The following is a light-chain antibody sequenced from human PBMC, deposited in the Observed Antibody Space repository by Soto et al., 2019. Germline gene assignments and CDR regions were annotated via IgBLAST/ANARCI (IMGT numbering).Light chain of an antibody. J-gene: IGKJ2*01. CDR2: SAS. CDR3: QQYGSSPLTYT. Sequence: EIVLTQSPGTLSLSPGERATLSCRASQSVSSNYLAWYQQKPGQAPRLLIYSASSRATGIPDRFSGSGYGTHFTLTIRRLEPEYFAVYYCQQYGSSPLTYTFGQGTKLEIK. CDR1: QSVSSNY. V-gene: IGKV3-20*01.